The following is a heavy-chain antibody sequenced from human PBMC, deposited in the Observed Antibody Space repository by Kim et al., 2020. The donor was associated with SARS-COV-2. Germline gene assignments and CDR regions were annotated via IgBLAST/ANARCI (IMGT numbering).Heavy chain of an antibody. CDR2: ISSSSSYI. CDR3: ARGESNYDFWSGYQATNWFDP. D-gene: IGHD3-3*01. J-gene: IGHJ5*02. V-gene: IGHV3-21*01. Sequence: GGSLRLSCAASGFTFSSYSMNWVRQAPGEGLEWVSSISSSSSYIYYADSVKGRFTISRDNAKNSLYLQMNSLRAEDTAVYYCARGESNYDFWSGYQATNWFDPWGQGTLVTVSS. CDR1: GFTFSSYS.